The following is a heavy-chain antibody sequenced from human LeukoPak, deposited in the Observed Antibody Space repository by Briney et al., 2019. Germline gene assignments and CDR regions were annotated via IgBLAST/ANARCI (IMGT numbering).Heavy chain of an antibody. CDR2: IYYSGST. Sequence: SQTLSLTCTVSGGSISSGGYYWSWIRQHPGKGLEWIGYIYYSGSTYYNPSLKSRVTISVDTSKNQFSLKLSSVTAADTAVYYCARETTVTTPDTFDIWGQGTMVTVSS. D-gene: IGHD4-17*01. CDR3: ARETTVTTPDTFDI. J-gene: IGHJ3*02. V-gene: IGHV4-31*03. CDR1: GGSISSGGYY.